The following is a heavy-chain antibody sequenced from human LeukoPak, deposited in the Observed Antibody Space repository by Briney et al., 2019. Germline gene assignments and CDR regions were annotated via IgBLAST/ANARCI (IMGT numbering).Heavy chain of an antibody. D-gene: IGHD2-15*01. CDR1: GYTFTGYY. CDR2: INPNSGGT. Sequence: ASVKVSCKASGYTFTGYYIHWVRQAPVQGLQWMGWINPNSGGTNYAQKFQGRVTMTRDTSISTAYMELSRLRSDDTAMYYCTSKEVGVFDYWGQGTLVTVSS. CDR3: TSKEVGVFDY. V-gene: IGHV1-2*02. J-gene: IGHJ4*02.